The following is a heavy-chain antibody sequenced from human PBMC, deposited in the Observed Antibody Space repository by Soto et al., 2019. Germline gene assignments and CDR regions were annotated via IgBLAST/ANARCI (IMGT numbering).Heavy chain of an antibody. CDR3: ARGPPSGSFSLTPRF. CDR2: ISGQIAKT. CDR1: GYSFHNYG. D-gene: IGHD1-26*01. V-gene: IGHV1-18*04. J-gene: IGHJ4*02. Sequence: QVQLVQSGPEVRKPGASVKVACTASGYSFHNYGIIWVRQAPGQGLEWMGWISGQIAKTNFAQKFQGRVSMTTDTYTNTAYMELSSLSSADTAIYYCARGPPSGSFSLTPRFWGQGSVVTVSS.